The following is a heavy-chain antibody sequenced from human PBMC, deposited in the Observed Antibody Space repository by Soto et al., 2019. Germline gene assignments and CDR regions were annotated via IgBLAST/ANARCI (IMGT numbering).Heavy chain of an antibody. V-gene: IGHV1-3*01. CDR1: GYTFTSYA. CDR3: ARGDITGNTQVLDY. Sequence: ASVKVSCKASGYTFTSYAMHWVRQAPGQRLEWMGWINAGNGNTKYAQKFQGRVTITRNTSASTAYMELSSLRSEDTAVYYCARGDITGNTQVLDYWGQGTLVTVSS. CDR2: INAGNGNT. J-gene: IGHJ4*02. D-gene: IGHD1-20*01.